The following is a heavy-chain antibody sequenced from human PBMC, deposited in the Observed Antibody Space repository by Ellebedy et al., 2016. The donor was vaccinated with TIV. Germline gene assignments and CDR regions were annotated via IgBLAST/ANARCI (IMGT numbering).Heavy chain of an antibody. J-gene: IGHJ4*02. CDR2: ISFDGSNK. CDR1: GFSFSHYA. Sequence: PGGSLRLSCAASGFSFSHYAMHWVRQAPGKGLEWVSVISFDGSNKYYADSVKGRFTISRDNSKNTLYLQMNSLRAEDTAVYYCARDRETWFGDPTGLDYWGQGTLVTVSS. CDR3: ARDRETWFGDPTGLDY. V-gene: IGHV3-30-3*01. D-gene: IGHD3-10*01.